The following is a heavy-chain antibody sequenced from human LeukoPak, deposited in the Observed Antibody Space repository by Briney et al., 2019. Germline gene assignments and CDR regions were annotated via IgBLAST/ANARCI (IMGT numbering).Heavy chain of an antibody. Sequence: GGSLRLSCAASGFTFGGYAMTWVRQAPGKGLEWVANINQDGSEKNYVDSVKGRFTISRDYAKNSLYLQMNSLRAEDTAVYYCARSRLWGNDAFDIWGQGTMVTVSS. CDR2: INQDGSEK. V-gene: IGHV3-7*05. J-gene: IGHJ3*02. CDR3: ARSRLWGNDAFDI. CDR1: GFTFGGYA. D-gene: IGHD7-27*01.